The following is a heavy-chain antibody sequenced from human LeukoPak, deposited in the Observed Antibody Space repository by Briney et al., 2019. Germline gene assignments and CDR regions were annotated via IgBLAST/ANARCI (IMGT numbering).Heavy chain of an antibody. CDR1: GFSFSGHW. J-gene: IGHJ4*02. CDR3: ARGPNSNWSGLDF. CDR2: ISPTGSTT. V-gene: IGHV3-74*01. D-gene: IGHD6-6*01. Sequence: HPGGSLRLSCIASGFSFSGHWMHWARQLPGKGLVWVSRISPTGSTTSYADSVKGRFTVSRDNAKNTLYLQVNNLRAEDTAVYYCARGPNSNWSGLDFWGQGTLLTVSS.